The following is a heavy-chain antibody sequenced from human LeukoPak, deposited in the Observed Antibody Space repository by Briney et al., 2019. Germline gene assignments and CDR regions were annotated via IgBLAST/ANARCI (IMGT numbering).Heavy chain of an antibody. CDR1: GGSFSGYY. Sequence: SETLSLTCAVYGGSFSGYYWTWIRQPPGTGLEGIGEINHSGSTKYNPSLKSRVTISVDTSKNQFSLKLSSVTAADTAIYYCAKEGQIPVAGTGYYFDYWGQGTLVTVSS. CDR2: INHSGST. J-gene: IGHJ4*02. D-gene: IGHD6-19*01. V-gene: IGHV4-34*01. CDR3: AKEGQIPVAGTGYYFDY.